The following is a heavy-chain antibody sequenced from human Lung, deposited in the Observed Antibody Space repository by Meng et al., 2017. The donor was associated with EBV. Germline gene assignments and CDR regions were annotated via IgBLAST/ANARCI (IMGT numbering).Heavy chain of an antibody. CDR3: ARDPEGWGVRGAIDY. V-gene: IGHV3-21*01. Sequence: EEQWVEYGGGLCKPGGPVILSCVTSGCTFSSYSMNWVRQAAGKGLEWVSSISSSSSYIYYAESVKGRFTISRDNAKNSLYLQMNSLRAEDTAVYYCARDPEGWGVRGAIDYWGQGTLVTVSS. CDR2: ISSSSSYI. D-gene: IGHD3-10*01. J-gene: IGHJ4*02. CDR1: GCTFSSYS.